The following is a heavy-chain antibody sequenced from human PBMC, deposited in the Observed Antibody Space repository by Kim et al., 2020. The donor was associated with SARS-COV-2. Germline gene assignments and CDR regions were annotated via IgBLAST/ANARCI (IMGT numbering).Heavy chain of an antibody. CDR1: GFTFSSYG. V-gene: IGHV3-30*18. CDR2: ISYDGSNR. CDR3: AKDRGTGPGCTNGVCEGFDP. Sequence: GGSLRLSCAASGFTFSSYGMHWVRQAPGKGLEWVAVISYDGSNRYYADSVKGRFTISRDNSKNTLYLQMNSLRAEDTAVYYCAKDRGTGPGCTNGVCEGFDPWGQGTLVTVSS. D-gene: IGHD2-8*01. J-gene: IGHJ5*02.